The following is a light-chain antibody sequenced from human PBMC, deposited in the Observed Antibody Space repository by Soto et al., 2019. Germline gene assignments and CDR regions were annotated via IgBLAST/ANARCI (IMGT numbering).Light chain of an antibody. Sequence: SYELTQPPSVSVSPGQTASISCSGDKLGDKYACWYQQQPGQSPVLVIYQDRKRPSGIPERCAGSNSGNTTTLTISGTQAMDEADYYCQAWHTSTVVFGGGTKLTVL. V-gene: IGLV3-1*01. CDR3: QAWHTSTVV. J-gene: IGLJ2*01. CDR1: KLGDKY. CDR2: QDR.